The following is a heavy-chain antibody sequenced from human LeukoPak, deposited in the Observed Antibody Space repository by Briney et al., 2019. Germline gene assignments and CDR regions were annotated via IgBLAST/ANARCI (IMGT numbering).Heavy chain of an antibody. CDR3: ARSPDYYDSSGYYYRGYYGMDV. CDR2: IWYDGSNK. V-gene: IGHV3-33*01. D-gene: IGHD3-22*01. Sequence: GGSLRLSCAASGFTFSSYGMHWVRQAPGKGLEWVAVIWYDGSNKYYADSVKGRFTISRDNAKNSLYLQMNSLRAEDTAVYYCARSPDYYDSSGYYYRGYYGMDVWGRGTTVTVSS. J-gene: IGHJ6*02. CDR1: GFTFSSYG.